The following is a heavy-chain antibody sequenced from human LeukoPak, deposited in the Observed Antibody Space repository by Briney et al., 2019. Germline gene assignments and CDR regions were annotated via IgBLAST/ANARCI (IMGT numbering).Heavy chain of an antibody. V-gene: IGHV1-46*01. Sequence: ASVKVSCKASGYTFTSYYMHWVRQAPGQRLEWMGIINPSGGSTSYAQKFQGRVTMTRDMSTSTVYMELSSLRSEDTAVYYCARDRRYYYDSSGYPFDYWGQGTLVTVSS. CDR1: GYTFTSYY. CDR3: ARDRRYYYDSSGYPFDY. J-gene: IGHJ4*02. D-gene: IGHD3-22*01. CDR2: INPSGGST.